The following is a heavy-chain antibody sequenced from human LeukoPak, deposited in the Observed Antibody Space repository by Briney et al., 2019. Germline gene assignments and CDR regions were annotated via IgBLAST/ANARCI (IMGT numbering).Heavy chain of an antibody. Sequence: GSLRLSCAASGFTVISNYMSWVRQAPGKGLEWVSVIYSGGSTYYADSVKGRFTISRDNSKNTLYLQMNSLRAEDTAVYYCARGTLSSSPDYWGQGTLVTVSS. V-gene: IGHV3-53*01. J-gene: IGHJ4*02. CDR1: GFTVISNY. CDR2: IYSGGST. D-gene: IGHD6-13*01. CDR3: ARGTLSSSPDY.